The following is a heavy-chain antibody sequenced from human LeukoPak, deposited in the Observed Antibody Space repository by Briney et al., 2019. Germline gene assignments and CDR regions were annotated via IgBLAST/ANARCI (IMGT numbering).Heavy chain of an antibody. D-gene: IGHD3-16*01. Sequence: PSETLSLTCTVSGGSISSSSYYWGWIRQPPGKGLEWIGSIYYSGSTYYNPSLKSRVTISVDTSKNQFSLKLSSVTAADTAVYYCAREWGEVKFDPWGQGTLVTVSS. CDR1: GGSISSSSYY. V-gene: IGHV4-39*07. CDR3: AREWGEVKFDP. CDR2: IYYSGST. J-gene: IGHJ5*02.